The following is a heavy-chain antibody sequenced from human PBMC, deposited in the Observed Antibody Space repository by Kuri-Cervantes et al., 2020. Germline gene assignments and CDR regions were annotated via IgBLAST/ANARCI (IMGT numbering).Heavy chain of an antibody. V-gene: IGHV4-61*01. J-gene: IGHJ4*02. CDR2: IYYSGST. CDR3: ASTYYDFWSGPSPFDY. D-gene: IGHD3-3*01. Sequence: ESLKISCTVSGGSVSSGSYYWSWIRQPPGKGLEWIGYIYYSGSTNYNPSLKSRVTISVDTSKNQFSLKLSSVTAADTAVYYCASTYYDFWSGPSPFDYWGQGTLVTVSS. CDR1: GGSVSSGSYY.